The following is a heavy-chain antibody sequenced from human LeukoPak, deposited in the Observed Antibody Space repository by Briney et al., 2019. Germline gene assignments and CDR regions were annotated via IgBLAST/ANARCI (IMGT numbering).Heavy chain of an antibody. CDR3: ARDLGVYSSSWLDY. D-gene: IGHD6-13*01. V-gene: IGHV4-59*01. CDR2: IYYSGST. Sequence: SETLSLTCTVSGGSISSYYWSWIRQPPGKGLEWIGYIYYSGSTNYNPSLKSRVTISVDTSKNQFSLKLSSVTAADTAVYYCARDLGVYSSSWLDYWGQGTLVTVSS. CDR1: GGSISSYY. J-gene: IGHJ4*02.